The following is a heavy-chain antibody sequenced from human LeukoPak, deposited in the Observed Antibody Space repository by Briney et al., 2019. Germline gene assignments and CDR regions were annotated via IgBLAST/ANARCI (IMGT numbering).Heavy chain of an antibody. J-gene: IGHJ2*01. Sequence: PSEILFLTCAVYGGSFSGYYWSWIRQPPGKGLEWIGEINHSGSTNYNPSLKSRVTISVDTSKNQFSLKLSSVTAADTAVYYCAELPGGYDFWSGYKTGAYCYLNLWGGATWSLSPQ. CDR1: GGSFSGYY. CDR3: AELPGGYDFWSGYKTGAYCYLNL. V-gene: IGHV4-34*01. CDR2: INHSGST. D-gene: IGHD3-3*01.